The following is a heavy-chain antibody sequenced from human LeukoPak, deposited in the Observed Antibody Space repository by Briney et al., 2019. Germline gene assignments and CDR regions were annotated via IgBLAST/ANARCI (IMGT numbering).Heavy chain of an antibody. CDR3: AKDLEYQLLYGGGAFDI. J-gene: IGHJ3*02. D-gene: IGHD2-2*02. V-gene: IGHV3-13*01. CDR1: GFTFSNYD. CDR2: IRTADDT. Sequence: GGSLRLSCAASGFTFSNYDMHWVRQATGKGLEWVSAIRTADDTYYPGSVKGRFTISRENAKNSLSLQMNSLRAGDTAVYYCAKDLEYQLLYGGGAFDIWGQGTMVTVSS.